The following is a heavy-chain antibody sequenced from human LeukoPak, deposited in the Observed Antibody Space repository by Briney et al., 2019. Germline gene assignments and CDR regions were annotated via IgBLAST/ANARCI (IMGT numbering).Heavy chain of an antibody. CDR1: GASTSSVY. J-gene: IGHJ4*02. Sequence: SVTLSPTCTVSGASTSSVYWSWIRRPPGKVPVWNGYVYYGGSSKYNPSLKSRVTISVDTSKSQFSLKLNSVTAADTALYYCARREATMDFDYFDSWGQGTLVTVS. D-gene: IGHD3-10*01. CDR2: VYYGGSS. V-gene: IGHV4-59*01. CDR3: ARREATMDFDYFDS.